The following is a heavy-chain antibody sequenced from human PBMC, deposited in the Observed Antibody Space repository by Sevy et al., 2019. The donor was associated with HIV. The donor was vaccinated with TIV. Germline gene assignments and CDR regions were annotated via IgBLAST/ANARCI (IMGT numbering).Heavy chain of an antibody. CDR3: ARSTDYYDNSGYDS. V-gene: IGHV3-21*03. CDR2: MSSGSSYI. J-gene: IGHJ4*02. D-gene: IGHD3-22*01. CDR1: GFTFSYYT. Sequence: GGSLRLSCAASGFTFSYYTMNWVRQAPGKGLEWVSSMSSGSSYIFYADSMKGRFTVSRDKAKNSLFLQMNSLRDEDTALYYCARSTDYYDNSGYDSWGRGTLVTVSS.